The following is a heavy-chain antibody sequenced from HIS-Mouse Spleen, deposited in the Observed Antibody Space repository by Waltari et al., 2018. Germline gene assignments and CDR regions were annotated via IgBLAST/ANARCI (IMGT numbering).Heavy chain of an antibody. CDR3: ARETIAVAGIDY. J-gene: IGHJ4*02. CDR1: GFTFSSYS. D-gene: IGHD6-19*01. Sequence: EVQLVESGGGLVKPGGSLSRSCAASGFTFSSYSMNWVRQAPGKGLEWVSSISSSSSYIYYADSVKGRFTISRDNAKNSLYLQMNSLRAEDTAVYYCARETIAVAGIDYWGQGTLVTVSS. V-gene: IGHV3-21*01. CDR2: ISSSSSYI.